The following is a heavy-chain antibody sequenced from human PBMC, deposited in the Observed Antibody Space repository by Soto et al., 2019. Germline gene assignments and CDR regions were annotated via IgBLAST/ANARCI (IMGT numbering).Heavy chain of an antibody. Sequence: SETLSLTCAVSGGXISSSNWWSWVRQPPGKGLEWIGEIYHSGSTNYNPSLKSRVTISVDKSKNQFSLKLSSVTAADTAVYYCARGDYCSSTSCYPWGMDVWGQGTTVTVSS. J-gene: IGHJ6*02. CDR2: IYHSGST. D-gene: IGHD2-2*01. CDR1: GGXISSSNW. CDR3: ARGDYCSSTSCYPWGMDV. V-gene: IGHV4-4*02.